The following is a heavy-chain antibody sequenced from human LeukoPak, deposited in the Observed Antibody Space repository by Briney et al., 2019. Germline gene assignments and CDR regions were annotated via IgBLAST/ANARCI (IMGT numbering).Heavy chain of an antibody. J-gene: IGHJ3*02. CDR2: TYTSGST. CDR3: ARGKRRISQQLARGAFDI. D-gene: IGHD6-13*01. V-gene: IGHV4-4*07. CDR1: GGSISSYY. Sequence: PSETLSLTCTVSGGSISSYYWSWIRQPAGKGLEWIGRTYTSGSTNYNPSLKSRVTMSVDTSKNQFSLKLSSVTAAGTAVYYCARGKRRISQQLARGAFDIWGQGTMVTVSS.